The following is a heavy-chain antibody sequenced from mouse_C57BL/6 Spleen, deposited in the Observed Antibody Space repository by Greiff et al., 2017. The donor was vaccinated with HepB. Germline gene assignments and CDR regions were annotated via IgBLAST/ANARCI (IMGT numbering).Heavy chain of an antibody. V-gene: IGHV1-85*01. CDR1: GYTFTSYD. Sequence: VKLMESGPELVKPGASVKLSCKASGYTFTSYDINWVKQRPGQGLEWIGWIYPRDGSTKYNEKFKGKATLTVDTSSSTAYMELHSLTSEDSAVYVCARRRITTVAGFIDYWGQGTTLTVSS. J-gene: IGHJ2*01. CDR2: IYPRDGST. CDR3: ARRRITTVAGFIDY. D-gene: IGHD1-1*01.